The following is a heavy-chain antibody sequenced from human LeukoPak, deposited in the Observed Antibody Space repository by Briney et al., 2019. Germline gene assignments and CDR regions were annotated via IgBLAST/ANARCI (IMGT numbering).Heavy chain of an antibody. D-gene: IGHD3-3*01. J-gene: IGHJ4*02. V-gene: IGHV3-33*01. CDR3: ARAFGVQQQEPTY. CDR1: GFTFSSYG. Sequence: GGSLRLSCAASGFTFSSYGMHWVRQAPGKGLEWVAVIWYDGSNKYYADSVKGRFTISRDNSKNTLYLQMNSLRAEDTAVYYCARAFGVQQQEPTYWGQGALVTVSS. CDR2: IWYDGSNK.